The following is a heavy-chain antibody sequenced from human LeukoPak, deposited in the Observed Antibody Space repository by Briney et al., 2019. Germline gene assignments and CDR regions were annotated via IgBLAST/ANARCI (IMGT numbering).Heavy chain of an antibody. CDR3: AKSGGYGLIDY. J-gene: IGHJ4*02. D-gene: IGHD1-26*01. CDR1: GASISGSGYY. CDR2: IYYSGST. Sequence: SETLSLTCAVSGASISGSGYYWGWIRQPPGKGLEWIGNIYYSGSTYYNASLQSRVTISIDMSKNEFSLRLNSVTAADTAMYYCAKSGGYGLIDYWGQGTLVTVSS. V-gene: IGHV4-39*01.